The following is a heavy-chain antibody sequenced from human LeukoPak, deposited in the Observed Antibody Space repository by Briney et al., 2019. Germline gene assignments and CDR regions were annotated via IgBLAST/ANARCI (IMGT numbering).Heavy chain of an antibody. CDR1: GGTFSSYT. D-gene: IGHD6-19*01. Sequence: SVKVSCKASGGTFSSYTISWVRQAPGQGLEWMGRIIPILGIANYAQKFQGRVTITADKSTSTAYMELSSLRSEDTAVYYCARDPELYSSGWYFDYWGQGTLVTVSS. J-gene: IGHJ4*02. V-gene: IGHV1-69*04. CDR3: ARDPELYSSGWYFDY. CDR2: IIPILGIA.